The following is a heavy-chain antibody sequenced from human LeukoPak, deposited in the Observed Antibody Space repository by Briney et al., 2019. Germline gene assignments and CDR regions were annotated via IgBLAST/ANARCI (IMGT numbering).Heavy chain of an antibody. D-gene: IGHD3-9*01. V-gene: IGHV4-30-2*01. CDR3: ASKDILTGYWYY. CDR2: INHSGST. J-gene: IGHJ4*02. Sequence: PSQTLSLTCAVSGGSISSGGYSWSWIRQPPGKGLEWIGEINHSGSTNYNPSLKSRVTISVDTSKNQFSLKLSSVTAADTAVYYCASKDILTGYWYYWGQGTLVTVSS. CDR1: GGSISSGGYS.